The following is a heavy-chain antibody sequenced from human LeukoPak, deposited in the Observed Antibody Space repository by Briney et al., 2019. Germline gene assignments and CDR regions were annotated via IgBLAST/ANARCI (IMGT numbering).Heavy chain of an antibody. Sequence: GGSLRLSCVASGFTFSSYAMSWVRQAPGKGLEWVSAISGSGGSTYSADSVKGRFTISRDNSKNTLYLQMNSLRVEDTAVYYCAKDAPARAVAGPIDCWGQGTLVTVSS. D-gene: IGHD6-19*01. J-gene: IGHJ4*02. V-gene: IGHV3-23*01. CDR2: ISGSGGST. CDR3: AKDAPARAVAGPIDC. CDR1: GFTFSSYA.